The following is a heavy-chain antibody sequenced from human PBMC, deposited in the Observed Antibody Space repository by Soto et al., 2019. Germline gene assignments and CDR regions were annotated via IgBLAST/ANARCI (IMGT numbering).Heavy chain of an antibody. CDR1: GFSFSSYA. V-gene: IGHV3-23*01. J-gene: IGHJ4*02. D-gene: IGHD2-8*02. CDR3: AKQYILPGAGKYFDY. CDR2: ISGGGGST. Sequence: GGSLRLSCAASGFSFSSYAMSWVRQAPGKGLEWVSGISGGGGSTFYADSVKGRFTISRDNFRNTLYLQMNSLRAEDTAVYYCAKQYILPGAGKYFDYWGQGTLVTVSS.